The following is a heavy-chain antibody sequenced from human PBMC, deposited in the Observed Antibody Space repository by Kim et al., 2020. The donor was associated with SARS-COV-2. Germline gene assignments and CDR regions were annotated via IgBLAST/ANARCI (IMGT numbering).Heavy chain of an antibody. Sequence: SETLSLTCTVSGGSVSSGSYYWSWIRQPPGKGLEWIGYIYYSGSTNYNPSLKSRVTISVDTSKNQFSLKLSSVTAADTAVYYCAREGDGYCSGGSCYHIDYWGQGTLVTVSS. CDR2: IYYSGST. J-gene: IGHJ4*02. V-gene: IGHV4-61*01. D-gene: IGHD2-15*01. CDR1: GGSVSSGSYY. CDR3: AREGDGYCSGGSCYHIDY.